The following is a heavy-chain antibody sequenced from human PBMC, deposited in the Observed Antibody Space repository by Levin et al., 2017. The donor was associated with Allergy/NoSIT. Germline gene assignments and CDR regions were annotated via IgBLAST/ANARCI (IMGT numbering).Heavy chain of an antibody. Sequence: GGSLRLSCAASGFTVSDYYMSWIRQAPGKGLGWLSYISTSGDTTYYADSVKGRFSISRDNAKNSLYLQMNSLRAEDTAVYYCARDLQPESYYDSRGNYYYYYGMDVWGQGTTVTVSS. D-gene: IGHD3-22*01. CDR3: ARDLQPESYYDSRGNYYYYYGMDV. V-gene: IGHV3-11*01. J-gene: IGHJ6*02. CDR1: GFTVSDYY. CDR2: ISTSGDTT.